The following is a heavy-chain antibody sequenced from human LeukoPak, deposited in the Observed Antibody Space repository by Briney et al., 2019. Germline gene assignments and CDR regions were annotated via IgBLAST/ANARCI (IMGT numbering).Heavy chain of an antibody. Sequence: GGSLRLSCAASGFTFSSYWMSWVRQAPGKGLEWVANIKQDGSEEYYVDSVKGRFTISRDNAKNSLYLQMNSLRAEDTAVYYCARDRAGGLWFGELYYFDYWGQGTLVTVSS. D-gene: IGHD3-10*01. CDR2: IKQDGSEE. CDR3: ARDRAGGLWFGELYYFDY. V-gene: IGHV3-7*01. CDR1: GFTFSSYW. J-gene: IGHJ4*02.